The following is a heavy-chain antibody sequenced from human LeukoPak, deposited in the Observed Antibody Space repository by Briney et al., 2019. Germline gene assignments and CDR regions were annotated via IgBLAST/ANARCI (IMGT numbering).Heavy chain of an antibody. Sequence: SGGSLRLSCAASGFTFSSYGMSWVRQAPGKGLEWVSGISSSGGSIYYADSVKGRFTISRDNSKNTLYLQMNSLRAEDTAVYYCAKLSQPQLWLHVRHWYFDYWGQGTLVTVSS. CDR1: GFTFSSYG. J-gene: IGHJ4*02. D-gene: IGHD5-18*01. CDR3: AKLSQPQLWLHVRHWYFDY. CDR2: ISSSGGSI. V-gene: IGHV3-23*01.